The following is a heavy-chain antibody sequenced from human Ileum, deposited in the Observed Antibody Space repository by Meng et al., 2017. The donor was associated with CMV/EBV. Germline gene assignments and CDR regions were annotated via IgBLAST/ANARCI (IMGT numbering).Heavy chain of an antibody. V-gene: IGHV3-53*01. CDR3: ARDQGATTGGYFDY. Sequence: EVQLVGSGGGLRQPGGSLRLSCAVSGFTVSSNYMGWVRQAPGKGLEWVSVFYNAGVTYYSDSVRGRFTISRDNSKNTLYLQMNSLRAEDTAVYYCARDQGATTGGYFDYWGQGALVTVSS. CDR2: FYNAGVT. J-gene: IGHJ4*02. D-gene: IGHD7-27*01. CDR1: GFTVSSNY.